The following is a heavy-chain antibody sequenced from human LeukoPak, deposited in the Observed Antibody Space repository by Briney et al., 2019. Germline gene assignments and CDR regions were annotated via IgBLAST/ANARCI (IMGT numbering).Heavy chain of an antibody. Sequence: SETLSLTCTVSGGSISSSSYYWGWIRQPPGKGLEWIGSIYYSGSTYYNPSLKSRVTISVDTSKNQFSLKLSSVTAADTAVYYCARICSGGSCYWVNWFDPWGQGTLVTVSS. CDR3: ARICSGGSCYWVNWFDP. V-gene: IGHV4-39*01. CDR1: GGSISSSSYY. CDR2: IYYSGST. J-gene: IGHJ5*02. D-gene: IGHD2-15*01.